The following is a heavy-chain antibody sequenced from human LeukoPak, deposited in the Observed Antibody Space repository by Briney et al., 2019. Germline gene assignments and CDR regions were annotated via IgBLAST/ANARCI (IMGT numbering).Heavy chain of an antibody. J-gene: IGHJ6*02. CDR2: IRNKGNRFST. CDR1: GFTLSDHY. D-gene: IGHD2-8*01. V-gene: IGHV3-72*01. Sequence: PGGSLRLSCAASGFTLSDHYMDWVRQAPGKGLEWVGRIRNKGNRFSTEHAASVTGRFTLSRDDSKNSLYLQMNRLTPEATAVYFCARGYCTNTHCQNFYYGMDVWGQGTTVIVSS. CDR3: ARGYCTNTHCQNFYYGMDV.